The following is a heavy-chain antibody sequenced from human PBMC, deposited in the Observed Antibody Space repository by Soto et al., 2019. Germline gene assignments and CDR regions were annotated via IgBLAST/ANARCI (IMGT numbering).Heavy chain of an antibody. J-gene: IGHJ4*02. Sequence: QVQLVQSGAEERKPGASVKLSCRASGYTFISYAIHWVRQAPGQRREWMGWVNPATGHTEYSQKFQGRVTITRDTSAKTGYMELSSVRSEDTAVYSCAREGWFLDDWGQGTLVTVSS. CDR2: VNPATGHT. V-gene: IGHV1-3*05. CDR1: GYTFISYA. CDR3: AREGWFLDD. D-gene: IGHD3-10*01.